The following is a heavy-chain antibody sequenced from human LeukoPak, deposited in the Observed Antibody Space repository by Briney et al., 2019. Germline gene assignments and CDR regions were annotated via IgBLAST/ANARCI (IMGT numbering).Heavy chain of an antibody. CDR2: ISSSSSYI. D-gene: IGHD1-26*01. V-gene: IGHV3-21*01. J-gene: IGHJ5*02. CDR1: GFTFSSYS. Sequence: PGGSLRLSCAASGFTFSSYSMNWVRQAPGKGLEWVSSISSSSSYIYYADSVKGRFTISRDNAKNSLYLQMNSLRAEDTAVYYCARDIDPLHWFDPWGQGTLVTVSS. CDR3: ARDIDPLHWFDP.